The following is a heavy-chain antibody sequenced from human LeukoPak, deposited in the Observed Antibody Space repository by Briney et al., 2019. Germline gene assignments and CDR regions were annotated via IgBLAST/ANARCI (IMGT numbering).Heavy chain of an antibody. CDR1: GGSIRSGSHY. J-gene: IGHJ4*02. D-gene: IGHD3-22*01. V-gene: IGHV4-39*02. CDR3: AKRDDSGGNLVDL. Sequence: SETLSLTCTVSGGSIRSGSHYWVWIRQPPEKGLEWIGSIYYSGSTYYNSSLENRVTISIDTSKNHFSLRLRSLSAADTSVYYCAKRDDSGGNLVDLWGQGTLVTVSS. CDR2: IYYSGST.